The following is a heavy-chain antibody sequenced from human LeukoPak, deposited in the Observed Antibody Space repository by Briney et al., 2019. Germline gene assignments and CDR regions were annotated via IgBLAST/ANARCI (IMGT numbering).Heavy chain of an antibody. Sequence: PGGSLRLSCAASGFTFDDYAMHWVRQAPGKGLEWVSGISWNSGSIGYADSVKGRFTISRDNAKNSLYLQMNSLRAEDTALYYCAKERDSSGLFDYWDQGTLVTVSS. CDR3: AKERDSSGLFDY. CDR1: GFTFDDYA. J-gene: IGHJ4*02. V-gene: IGHV3-9*01. CDR2: ISWNSGSI. D-gene: IGHD6-19*01.